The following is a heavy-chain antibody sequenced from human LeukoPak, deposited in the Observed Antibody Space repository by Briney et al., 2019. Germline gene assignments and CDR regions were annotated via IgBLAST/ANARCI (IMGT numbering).Heavy chain of an antibody. V-gene: IGHV4-59*01. CDR2: IYYSGST. CDR1: AGSISSYY. CDR3: ARASGSYYKGDYYYYMDV. D-gene: IGHD3-10*01. J-gene: IGHJ6*03. Sequence: SETLSLTCTVSAGSISSYYWSWIRQPPGKGLEWIGYIYYSGSTNYNPSLKSRVTISVDTSKNQFSLKLSSVTAADTAVYYCARASGSYYKGDYYYYMDVWGKGTTVTVSS.